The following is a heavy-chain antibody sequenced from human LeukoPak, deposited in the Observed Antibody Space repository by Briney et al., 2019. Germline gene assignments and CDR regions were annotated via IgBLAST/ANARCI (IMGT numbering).Heavy chain of an antibody. D-gene: IGHD3-10*01. Sequence: ASVKVSCKASGGTFSSYAISWVRQAPGQGLEWMGRIIPILGIANYAQKFQGRVTITADKSTSTAYMELSSLRSEDTAVYYCARDHSVLGESVLLYWGQGTLVTVSS. CDR2: IIPILGIA. CDR3: ARDHSVLGESVLLY. CDR1: GGTFSSYA. V-gene: IGHV1-69*04. J-gene: IGHJ4*02.